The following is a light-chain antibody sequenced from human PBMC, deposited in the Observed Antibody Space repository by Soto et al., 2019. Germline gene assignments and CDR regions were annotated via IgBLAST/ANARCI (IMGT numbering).Light chain of an antibody. J-gene: IGLJ2*01. Sequence: NFMLTQPHSVSESPGKTVTISCTGSSGSIASNYVQWYQQRPGSAPTTVIYAGNQRPSGVPDRFSGSIDSSSNSASLTISGLKTEDEADYYCQSHDSRNRGVVFGGGTKLTVL. CDR2: AGN. V-gene: IGLV6-57*02. CDR3: QSHDSRNRGVV. CDR1: SGSIASNY.